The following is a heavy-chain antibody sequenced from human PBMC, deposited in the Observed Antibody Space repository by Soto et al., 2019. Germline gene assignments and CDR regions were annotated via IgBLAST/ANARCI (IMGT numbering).Heavy chain of an antibody. J-gene: IGHJ5*02. CDR2: IIPIFGTA. CDR1: GGTFSSYA. V-gene: IGHV1-69*12. D-gene: IGHD3-22*01. CDR3: ARDRGPSSGYYPYWFDP. Sequence: QVQLVQAGAEVKKPGSSVKVSCKASGGTFSSYAISWVRQAPGQGLEWMGDIIPIFGTANYAQKFQGSVTITADESTRTAYMELSSLRSEDTAVSYCARDRGPSSGYYPYWFDPWGQGTLVTVSS.